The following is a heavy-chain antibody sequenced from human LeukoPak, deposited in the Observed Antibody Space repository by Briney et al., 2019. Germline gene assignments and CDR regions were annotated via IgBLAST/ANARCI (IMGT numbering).Heavy chain of an antibody. J-gene: IGHJ6*03. Sequence: ASVKVSCKASGYTFTCYYMHWVRQAPGQGLEWMGWINPNSGGTNYAQKFQGRVTMTRDTSISTAYMELSRLRSGDTAVYYCARAGLAAAPPMDVWGKGATVTVSS. D-gene: IGHD6-13*01. CDR1: GYTFTCYY. CDR2: INPNSGGT. V-gene: IGHV1-2*02. CDR3: ARAGLAAAPPMDV.